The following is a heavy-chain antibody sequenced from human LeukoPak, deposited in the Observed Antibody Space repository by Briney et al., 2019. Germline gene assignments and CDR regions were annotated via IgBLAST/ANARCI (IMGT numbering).Heavy chain of an antibody. V-gene: IGHV1-3*01. CDR2: INAGNGNT. D-gene: IGHD3-22*01. CDR1: GYTFTSYA. CDR3: ARSGAKTYYYDSSRRNYFDY. Sequence: ASVKVSCKASGYTFTSYAMHWVRQAPGQRLGWMGWINAGNGNTKYSQKFQGRVTITRDTSASTAYMELSSLRSEDTAVYYCARSGAKTYYYDSSRRNYFDYWGQGTLVTVSS. J-gene: IGHJ4*02.